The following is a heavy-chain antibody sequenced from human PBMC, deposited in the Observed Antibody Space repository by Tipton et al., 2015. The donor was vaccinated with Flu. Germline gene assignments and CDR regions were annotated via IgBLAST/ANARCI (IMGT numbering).Heavy chain of an antibody. CDR2: IFPSLGLA. Sequence: QSGAEVKKPGSSVKVSCKASGGSFGSHTIDWVRQAPGQGLEWMGRIFPSLGLANYAQKFQGRVTITADNSTSTAYMELSSLRSEDTTIYYCARARDSSGYYDYWGQGTLVTVSS. CDR1: GGSFGSHT. V-gene: IGHV1-69*04. D-gene: IGHD3-22*01. J-gene: IGHJ4*02. CDR3: ARARDSSGYYDY.